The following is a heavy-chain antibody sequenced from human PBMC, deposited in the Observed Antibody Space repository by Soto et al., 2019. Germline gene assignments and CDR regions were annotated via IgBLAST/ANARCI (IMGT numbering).Heavy chain of an antibody. CDR2: INHSGST. V-gene: IGHV4-34*01. Sequence: SETLSLTCAVYGGSFSGYYWSWIRQPPGKGLEWIGEINHSGSTNYNPSLKSRVTISVDTSKNQFSLKLSSVTAADTAVYYCARRRREWSGYYCYFDYWGQGTLVTVSS. J-gene: IGHJ4*02. CDR3: ARRRREWSGYYCYFDY. D-gene: IGHD3-3*01. CDR1: GGSFSGYY.